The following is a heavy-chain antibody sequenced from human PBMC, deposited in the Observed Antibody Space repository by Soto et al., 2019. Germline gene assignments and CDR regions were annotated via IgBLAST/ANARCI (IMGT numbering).Heavy chain of an antibody. J-gene: IGHJ4*02. CDR1: GFTFSTYG. CDR3: ARAVGPFDY. Sequence: GGSLRLSCEASGFTFSTYGMHWVRQAPGKGLEWVAVIWYDGSNKYYGDSVKGRFTISRDNLKNTLYLQMNSLRVDDTAVYYCARAVGPFDYWGQGTLVTVSS. V-gene: IGHV3-33*01. D-gene: IGHD1-26*01. CDR2: IWYDGSNK.